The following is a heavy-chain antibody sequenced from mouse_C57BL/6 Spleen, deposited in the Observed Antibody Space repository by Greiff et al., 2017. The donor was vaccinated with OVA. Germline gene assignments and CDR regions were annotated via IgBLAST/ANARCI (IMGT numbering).Heavy chain of an antibody. CDR1: GFSLTSYG. J-gene: IGHJ3*01. CDR2: IWSDGST. D-gene: IGHD2-2*01. CDR3: ARDEGGYPFAY. Sequence: VQLQQSGPGLVAPSQSLSLTCTVSGFSLTSYGVHWVRQPPGKGLEWLVVIWSDGSTTYNSALKSRLSIRKDNAKSQVFLKMDSLQTDDTAMYYCARDEGGYPFAYWGQGTLVTVSA. V-gene: IGHV2-6*03.